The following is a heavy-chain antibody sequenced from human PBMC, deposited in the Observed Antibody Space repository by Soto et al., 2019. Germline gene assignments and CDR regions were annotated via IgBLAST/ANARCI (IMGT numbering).Heavy chain of an antibody. D-gene: IGHD1-1*01. V-gene: IGHV5-51*01. CDR2: IYPSDSDT. CDR1: GYNFAGYW. J-gene: IGHJ4*02. CDR3: ARGGASTRTFDY. Sequence: LGESLKISCKGSGYNFAGYWIAWVRQMPGKGLELMGIIYPSDSDTRYRPPFQGQVTISADKSISSAYLQWSSLRASDTAMYYCARGGASTRTFDYWGQGTPVTVSS.